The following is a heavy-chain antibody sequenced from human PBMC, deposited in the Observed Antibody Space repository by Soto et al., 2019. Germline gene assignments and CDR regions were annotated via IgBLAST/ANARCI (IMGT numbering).Heavy chain of an antibody. CDR1: GGSISSSNW. D-gene: IGHD3-3*01. CDR2: IYHSGSD. Sequence: QVQLQESGPGLVKPSGTLSLTCAVSGGSISSSNWWSWVRQPPGKGLEWIGEIYHSGSDNYNPSLKSRVTISVDKSKNQFSLKLSSVTAADTAGYYCARSGPITIFGVELYYYYGMDVWGQGTTVTVSS. J-gene: IGHJ6*02. V-gene: IGHV4-4*02. CDR3: ARSGPITIFGVELYYYYGMDV.